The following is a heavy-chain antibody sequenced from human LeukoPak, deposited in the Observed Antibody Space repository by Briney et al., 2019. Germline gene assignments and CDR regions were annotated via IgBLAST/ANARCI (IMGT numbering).Heavy chain of an antibody. CDR2: IYPGDSDT. D-gene: IGHD1-26*01. CDR3: AIYSDTYYFDH. J-gene: IGHJ4*02. CDR1: GYSFTSSW. V-gene: IGHV5-51*04. Sequence: GESLKISCKGSGYSFTSSWIGWVRQMPGKGLEWMGSIYPGDSDTRYSPSFQGQVTISADKPISTAYLQWSSLKASDTAMYYCAIYSDTYYFDHWGQGTLVTVSS.